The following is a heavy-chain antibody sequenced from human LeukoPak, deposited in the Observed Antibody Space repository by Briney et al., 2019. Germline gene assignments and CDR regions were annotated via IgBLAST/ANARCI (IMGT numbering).Heavy chain of an antibody. V-gene: IGHV4-59*01. CDR2: IYYSGST. CDR3: ARARGGYPFDY. Sequence: PSETLSLTCTVSGGSISSYYWSWIRQPPGKGLEWIGYIYYSGSTNYNPSLKSRVTISVDTSKNQFSLKLSSATAADTAVYYCARARGGYPFDYWGQGTLVTVSS. D-gene: IGHD5-12*01. J-gene: IGHJ4*02. CDR1: GGSISSYY.